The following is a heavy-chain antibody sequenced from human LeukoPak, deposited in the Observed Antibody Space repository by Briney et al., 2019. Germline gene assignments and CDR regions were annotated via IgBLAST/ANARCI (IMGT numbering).Heavy chain of an antibody. CDR1: GGSFSGYY. CDR3: ARGRRRYYYDSSGYYPSRDAEYFQH. J-gene: IGHJ1*01. V-gene: IGHV4-34*01. D-gene: IGHD3-22*01. Sequence: SETLSLTCAVYGGSFSGYYWSWIRQPPGKGLEWIGEINHSGSTNYNPSLKSRVTISVDTSKNQFSLKLSSVTAADTAVYYCARGRRRYYYDSSGYYPSRDAEYFQHWGQGTLVTVSS. CDR2: INHSGST.